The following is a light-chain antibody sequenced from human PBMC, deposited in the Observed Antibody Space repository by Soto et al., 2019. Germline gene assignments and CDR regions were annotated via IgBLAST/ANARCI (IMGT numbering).Light chain of an antibody. CDR3: QRYNSVPVT. V-gene: IGKV1-27*01. CDR1: QDIGIY. J-gene: IGKJ5*01. Sequence: IQMTQSPSSLSASVGDRVTITCRASQDIGIYLAWYQQRPGTVPKLLIYSASTLQSGFPSRFSGSGSETDFTLTISSLQPEDVATYYCQRYNSVPVTFGQGTRLEIK. CDR2: SAS.